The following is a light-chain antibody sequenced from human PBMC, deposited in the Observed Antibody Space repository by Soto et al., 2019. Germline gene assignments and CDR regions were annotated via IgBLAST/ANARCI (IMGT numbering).Light chain of an antibody. CDR1: QGIRND. CDR3: LQKYFYPFT. V-gene: IGKV1-6*01. Sequence: AIQMTQSPSSLSACVGDRVTITCRASQGIRNDLDWFQQKPGKAPKLLIYAASNLQSGVPARFSGSGSGTDFTLTISSLQPEDFATYYCLQKYFYPFTFGPGTKVDIK. CDR2: AAS. J-gene: IGKJ3*01.